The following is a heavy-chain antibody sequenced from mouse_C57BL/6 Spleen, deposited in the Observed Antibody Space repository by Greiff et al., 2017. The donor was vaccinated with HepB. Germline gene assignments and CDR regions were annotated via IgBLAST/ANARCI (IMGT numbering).Heavy chain of an antibody. V-gene: IGHV3-6*01. D-gene: IGHD2-3*01. CDR2: ISYDGSN. CDR1: GFSITSGYY. J-gene: IGHJ2*01. Sequence: EVKLMESGPGLVKPSQSLSLTCSVTGFSITSGYYWNWIRQFPGNKLEWMGYISYDGSNNYNPSLKNRISITRDTSKNQFFLKLNSVTTEDTATYYCARGGWSPFDYWGQGTTLTVSS. CDR3: ARGGWSPFDY.